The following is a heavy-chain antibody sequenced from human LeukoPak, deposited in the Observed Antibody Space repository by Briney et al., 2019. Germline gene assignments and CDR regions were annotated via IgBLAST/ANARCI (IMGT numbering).Heavy chain of an antibody. J-gene: IGHJ3*02. CDR2: IYYSGSS. Sequence: PSETLSLTRTVSGGSISSYYWSWIRQPPGKGLEWIAYIYYSGSSNYNPSLKSRVTISVDTSKNQFSLKLRSVTAADTAVYYCASSVMVRGVYVFDIWGQGTMVTVSS. D-gene: IGHD3-10*01. CDR3: ASSVMVRGVYVFDI. CDR1: GGSISSYY. V-gene: IGHV4-59*01.